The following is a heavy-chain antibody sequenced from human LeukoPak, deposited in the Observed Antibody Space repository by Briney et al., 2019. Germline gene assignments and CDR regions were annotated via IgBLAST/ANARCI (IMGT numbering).Heavy chain of an antibody. J-gene: IGHJ4*02. Sequence: GGSLRLSCAASGFTFSDYYMSWIRQAPGKGLEWVSDISGSGDSTFYADSVKGRFTISRDNSKNTLYLQMNSLRAEDTAVYYCAKMRWLQYYYFDSWGQGTLVTVSS. CDR2: ISGSGDST. CDR3: AKMRWLQYYYFDS. V-gene: IGHV3-23*01. CDR1: GFTFSDYY. D-gene: IGHD5-24*01.